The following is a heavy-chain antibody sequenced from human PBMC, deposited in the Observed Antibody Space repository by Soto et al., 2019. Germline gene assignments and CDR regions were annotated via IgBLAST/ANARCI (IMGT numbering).Heavy chain of an antibody. CDR1: VYTFIGYY. D-gene: IGHD6-6*01. V-gene: IGHV1-2*06. Sequence: QVQLVQSGAEVKKPGASVKVSCKASVYTFIGYYIHWVRQAPGQGLEWMGRSNPNSGQVTYGETFQGRVTMTRDTSNNTAYMELSRLRSDDTAVYYWARDLRPLWYFDSWGQGTLVTVSS. J-gene: IGHJ4*02. CDR2: SNPNSGQV. CDR3: ARDLRPLWYFDS.